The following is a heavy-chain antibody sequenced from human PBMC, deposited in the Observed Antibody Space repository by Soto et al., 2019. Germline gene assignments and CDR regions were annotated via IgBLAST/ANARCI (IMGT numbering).Heavy chain of an antibody. CDR2: IYYSGST. CDR1: GGSISSSSYY. CDR3: ASITVTTDYYYYGMDV. Sequence: PSETLSLTCTVSGGSISSSSYYWGWIRQPPGKGLEWIGSIYYSGSTYYNPSLKSRVTISVDTSKNQFSLKLSSVTAADTAVYYCASITVTTDYYYYGMDVWGQGTTVTVSS. J-gene: IGHJ6*02. V-gene: IGHV4-39*01. D-gene: IGHD4-17*01.